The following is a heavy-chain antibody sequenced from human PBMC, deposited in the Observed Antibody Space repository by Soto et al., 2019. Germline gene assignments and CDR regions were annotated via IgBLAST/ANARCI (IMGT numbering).Heavy chain of an antibody. Sequence: QLQLQESGPGLVKPSETLSLTCTVSGGSISSSSYYWGWIRQPPGKGLEWIGSIYYSGSTYYNPSLKSRVTISVDTSKNQFSLKLSSVTAADTAVYYCARQFSWYYYCSGSLNWFDPWGQGTLVTVSS. D-gene: IGHD3-10*01. J-gene: IGHJ5*02. V-gene: IGHV4-39*01. CDR2: IYYSGST. CDR3: ARQFSWYYYCSGSLNWFDP. CDR1: GGSISSSSYY.